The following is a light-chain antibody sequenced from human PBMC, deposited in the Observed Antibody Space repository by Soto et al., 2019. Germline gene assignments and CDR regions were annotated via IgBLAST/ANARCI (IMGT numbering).Light chain of an antibody. V-gene: IGLV2-14*01. CDR2: DVS. J-gene: IGLJ1*01. CDR3: SSYTSATTYV. CDR1: SSDVGAYNY. Sequence: ALTQPASVSGSPGQSITISCTGTSSDVGAYNYDSWYQQYPGEAPKVIIYDVSHRPAGVSNRFSGSKSGNAASLTISGLQTQDEADYYCSSYTSATTYVFGTGTRSPS.